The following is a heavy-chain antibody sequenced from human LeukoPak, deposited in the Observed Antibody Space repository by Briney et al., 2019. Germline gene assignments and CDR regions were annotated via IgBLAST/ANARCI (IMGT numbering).Heavy chain of an antibody. CDR1: GFTFSDYW. J-gene: IGHJ4*02. D-gene: IGHD3-16*01. Sequence: PGGSLRLSCAASGFTFSDYWLNWFRQAPGKGLKWVANIREDGGEKYYVDSVKGRFTISRDNAKNSLFLQINSLRAEDTAVYYCARTLMSGGALDYWGQGTLVTVSS. CDR3: ARTLMSGGALDY. CDR2: IREDGGEK. V-gene: IGHV3-7*03.